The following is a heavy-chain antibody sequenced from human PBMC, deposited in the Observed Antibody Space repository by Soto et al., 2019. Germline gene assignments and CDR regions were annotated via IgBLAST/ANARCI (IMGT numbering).Heavy chain of an antibody. CDR3: ARDQGKTFDH. J-gene: IGHJ4*02. V-gene: IGHV3-21*01. CDR2: ISSRSSDI. Sequence: GGSLRLSCEVSGFTFGSYLMIWVRQAPGKGLEWVSSISSRSSDIYYADSVKGRFTISRDNAKNSLYLQMNSLRAEDTAVYYCARDQGKTFDHWGQGTLVTVSS. CDR1: GFTFGSYL.